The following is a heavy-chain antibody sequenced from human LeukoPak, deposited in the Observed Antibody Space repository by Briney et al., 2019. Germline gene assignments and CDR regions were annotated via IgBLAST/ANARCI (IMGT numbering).Heavy chain of an antibody. CDR3: ARHWEGVESDAFDI. D-gene: IGHD1-26*01. CDR1: GFTFEIYW. J-gene: IGHJ3*02. V-gene: IGHV3-7*04. CDR2: IRKDGSEK. Sequence: GGSLRLSCAASGFTFEIYWMSWVRQAPGKGLEWVANIRKDGSEKNYVDSVKGRFTISGDNAKNSLYLQMNSLRADDTALYYCARHWEGVESDAFDIWGQGTMVTVSS.